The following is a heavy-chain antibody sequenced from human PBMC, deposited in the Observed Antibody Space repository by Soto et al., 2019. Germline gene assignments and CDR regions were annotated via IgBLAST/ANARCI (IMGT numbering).Heavy chain of an antibody. CDR1: GFTFSSYD. V-gene: IGHV3-13*01. Sequence: GGSLRLSCAASGFTFSSYDMHWVRQATGKGLEWVSAIGTAGDTYYPGSVKGRFTISRENAKNSLYLQMNSLRAEDTAVYYCARVLSGYGDYAFDIWGQGTMVTVSS. D-gene: IGHD4-17*01. J-gene: IGHJ3*02. CDR2: IGTAGDT. CDR3: ARVLSGYGDYAFDI.